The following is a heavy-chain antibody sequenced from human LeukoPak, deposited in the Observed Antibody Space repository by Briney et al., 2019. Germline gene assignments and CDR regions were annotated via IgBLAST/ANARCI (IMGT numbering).Heavy chain of an antibody. D-gene: IGHD3-10*01. CDR1: GGSISSYY. J-gene: IGHJ3*02. CDR3: ARAVFEWLGFEDI. V-gene: IGHV4-59*01. CDR2: IYYSGST. Sequence: PSETLSLTCTVSGGSISSYYWSWIRQPPGKGLEWIGYIYYSGSTNYNPSLKSRVTISVDTSKNQFSLKLSSVTAADTAVYYCARAVFEWLGFEDIWGQGTMVTVSS.